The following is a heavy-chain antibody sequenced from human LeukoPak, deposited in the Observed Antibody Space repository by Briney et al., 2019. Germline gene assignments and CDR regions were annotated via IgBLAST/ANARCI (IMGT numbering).Heavy chain of an antibody. V-gene: IGHV4-4*07. D-gene: IGHD2-2*01. Sequence: PSETLSLTCTVSGGSISSYYWSWIRQPPGKGLEWIGRIYTSGSTNYNPSLKSRVTMSVDTSKNQFSLKLSSVTAADTAVYYCARVMEIGIRRHQLPYDAFDIWGQGTMVTVSS. CDR2: IYTSGST. CDR3: ARVMEIGIRRHQLPYDAFDI. J-gene: IGHJ3*02. CDR1: GGSISSYY.